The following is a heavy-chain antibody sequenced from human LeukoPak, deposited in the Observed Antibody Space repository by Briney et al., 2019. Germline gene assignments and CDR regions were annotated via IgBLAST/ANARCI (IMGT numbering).Heavy chain of an antibody. Sequence: PGGSLRLSCAASGFTFDDYAMHWVRQAPGKGLEWVSLISWDGGGTYYADSVKGRFTISRDNSKNSLYLQMNSLRAEDTALYYCVGGENWFDPWGQGTLVTVSS. D-gene: IGHD3-16*01. CDR1: GFTFDDYA. V-gene: IGHV3-43D*04. CDR2: ISWDGGGT. CDR3: VGGENWFDP. J-gene: IGHJ5*02.